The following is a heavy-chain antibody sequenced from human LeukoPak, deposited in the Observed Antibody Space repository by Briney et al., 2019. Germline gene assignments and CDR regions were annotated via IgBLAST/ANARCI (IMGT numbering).Heavy chain of an antibody. CDR3: ATDREGDPSAYYLV. D-gene: IGHD3-22*01. CDR2: ISDNGGRT. V-gene: IGHV3-23*01. Sequence: GGSLRLSCAASGLSFGFYAMSWVRQAPGKGLEWVSSISDNGGRTYYADSVKGRFTISRDNSKNTLFLQMNSLRAEDSAVYYCATDREGDPSAYYLVGGQGTLITVSS. J-gene: IGHJ4*02. CDR1: GLSFGFYA.